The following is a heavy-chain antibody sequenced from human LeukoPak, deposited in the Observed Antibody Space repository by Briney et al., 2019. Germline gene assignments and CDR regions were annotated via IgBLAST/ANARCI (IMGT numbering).Heavy chain of an antibody. CDR3: ARVPYGSGTYYFDY. Sequence: SETLSLTCTVSGGSITSGDSYWSWIRQPPGKSLEWIGYISYSGTPYYNPSLRGRVAISGDTSKNQFSLRLGSVTAADTAVYYCARVPYGSGTYYFDYWGQGTLVTVSS. J-gene: IGHJ4*02. D-gene: IGHD3-10*01. CDR2: ISYSGTP. V-gene: IGHV4-30-4*01. CDR1: GGSITSGDSY.